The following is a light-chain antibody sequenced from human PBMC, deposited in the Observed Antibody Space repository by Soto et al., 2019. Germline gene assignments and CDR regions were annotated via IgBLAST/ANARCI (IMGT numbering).Light chain of an antibody. CDR1: QGIKND. CDR3: LQDYNFPYT. CDR2: AAS. Sequence: AIQMTQSPSSLSASVGDRVTITCRASQGIKNDVGWYQQKPGRAPKLLIYAASSLQSGVPSRFSGSGSGTDFTLTINSLQPEDFATYYCLQDYNFPYTFGQGTKVDIK. J-gene: IGKJ2*01. V-gene: IGKV1-6*01.